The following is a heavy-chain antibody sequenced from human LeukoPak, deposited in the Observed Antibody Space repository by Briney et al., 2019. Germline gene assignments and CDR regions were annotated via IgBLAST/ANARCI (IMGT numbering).Heavy chain of an antibody. CDR3: ARKRYGDFWFDP. D-gene: IGHD4-17*01. Sequence: ASVKVSCEASGYTFTGYYMHWVRQAPGQGLEWMGWINPNSGGTNYAQKFQGRVTMTRDTSISTAYMELSRLRSDDTAVYYCARKRYGDFWFDPWGQGTLVTVSS. CDR2: INPNSGGT. V-gene: IGHV1-2*02. CDR1: GYTFTGYY. J-gene: IGHJ5*02.